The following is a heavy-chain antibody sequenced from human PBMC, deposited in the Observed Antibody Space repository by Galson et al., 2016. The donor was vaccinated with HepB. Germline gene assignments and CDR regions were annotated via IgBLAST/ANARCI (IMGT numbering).Heavy chain of an antibody. D-gene: IGHD2-15*01. CDR3: SRHRVVVAAGEIFDY. V-gene: IGHV4-39*01. Sequence: SETLSLTCTVFGGFISSGYYYWGWIRQPPGKGLEWIASVYYSGSTYYNPSLKSRVTISVDTSMNQFSLRLSSVTAADTAVYYWSRHRVVVAAGEIFDYWGQGLLVTVSS. CDR1: GGFISSGYYY. CDR2: VYYSGST. J-gene: IGHJ4*02.